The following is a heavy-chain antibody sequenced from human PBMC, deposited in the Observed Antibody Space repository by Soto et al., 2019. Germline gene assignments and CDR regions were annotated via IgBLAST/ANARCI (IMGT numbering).Heavy chain of an antibody. J-gene: IGHJ2*01. Sequence: EAQLVESGGGLVEAGKSLRLSCAASGFSFSTSSMNWVRQAPGKGLEWVSAISSSSTYTYYAESLKGRFTISRDNAKDSLFLQMNSLRTEDTAVYYCARDLGGYSSRFDLWGRGTPVTVSS. D-gene: IGHD5-18*01. CDR1: GFSFSTSS. CDR2: ISSSSTYT. CDR3: ARDLGGYSSRFDL. V-gene: IGHV3-21*06.